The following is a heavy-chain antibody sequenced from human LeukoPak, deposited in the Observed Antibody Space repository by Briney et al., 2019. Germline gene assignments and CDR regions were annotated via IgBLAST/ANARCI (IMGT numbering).Heavy chain of an antibody. V-gene: IGHV1-18*01. D-gene: IGHD4-17*01. CDR1: GYTFTSYG. CDR3: AKEIYGDSTGGRFHH. Sequence: GASVKVSCKASGYTFTSYGISWVRQAPGQGLEWMGWISAYNGNTNYAQKLQGRVTMTTDTSTSTAYMELRSLRSDDTAVYYCAKEIYGDSTGGRFHHWGQGTLVIVSS. J-gene: IGHJ1*01. CDR2: ISAYNGNT.